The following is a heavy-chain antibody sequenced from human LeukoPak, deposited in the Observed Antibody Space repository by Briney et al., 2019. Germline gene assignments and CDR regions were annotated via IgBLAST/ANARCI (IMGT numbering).Heavy chain of an antibody. Sequence: ESGPTLVKPTQTLTLTCTFSGFSLSTSGVGVGWIRQPPGKALEWLALIYWDDDKRYSPSLKSRLTITKDTSKNQVVLTMTNMDPVDTATYYCAHSKGATTLWFGKSQRTFFDYWGQGTLVTVSS. CDR3: AHSKGATTLWFGKSQRTFFDY. CDR1: GFSLSTSGVG. V-gene: IGHV2-5*02. CDR2: IYWDDDK. D-gene: IGHD3-10*01. J-gene: IGHJ4*02.